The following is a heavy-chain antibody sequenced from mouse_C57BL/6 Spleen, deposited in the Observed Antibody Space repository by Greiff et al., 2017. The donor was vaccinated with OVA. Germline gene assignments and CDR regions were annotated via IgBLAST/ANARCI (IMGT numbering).Heavy chain of an antibody. J-gene: IGHJ4*01. CDR1: GYTFTSYW. CDR2: IDPSDSET. CDR3: ARGYYKGNAMDY. D-gene: IGHD2-12*01. V-gene: IGHV1-52*01. Sequence: QVQLQQPGAELVRPGSSVKLSCKASGYTFTSYWMHWVKQRPIQGLEWIGNIDPSDSETHYNQKFKDKATLTVDKSSSTAYMQLRSLTSEDSAVYYCARGYYKGNAMDYWGQGTSVTVSS.